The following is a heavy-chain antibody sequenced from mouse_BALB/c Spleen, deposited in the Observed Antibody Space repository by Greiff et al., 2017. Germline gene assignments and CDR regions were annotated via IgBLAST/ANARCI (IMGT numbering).Heavy chain of an antibody. Sequence: EVMLVESGGGLVKLGGSLKLSCAASGFTFSSYYMSWVRQTPEKRLELVAAINSNGGSTYYPDTVKGRFTISRDNAKNTLYLQMSSLKSEDTALYYCARHTYYYGSSYWYFDVWGAGTTVTVSS. CDR2: INSNGGST. CDR1: GFTFSSYY. J-gene: IGHJ1*01. V-gene: IGHV5-6-2*01. D-gene: IGHD1-1*01. CDR3: ARHTYYYGSSYWYFDV.